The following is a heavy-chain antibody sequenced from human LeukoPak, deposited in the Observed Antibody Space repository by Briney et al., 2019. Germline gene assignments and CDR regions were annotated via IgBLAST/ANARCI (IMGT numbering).Heavy chain of an antibody. J-gene: IGHJ4*02. Sequence: ASVTVSCKPSGYTFTGYYLHWVRQAPGQALEWMGWMNLNTGATAYSHNFQGRVAMSRDTSIGTAYMDLSSLTSDDTAVYYCARDRVGSGWPRPWYFEFWGQGTLVTVSS. V-gene: IGHV1-2*07. CDR3: ARDRVGSGWPRPWYFEF. CDR2: MNLNTGAT. D-gene: IGHD6-19*01. CDR1: GYTFTGYY.